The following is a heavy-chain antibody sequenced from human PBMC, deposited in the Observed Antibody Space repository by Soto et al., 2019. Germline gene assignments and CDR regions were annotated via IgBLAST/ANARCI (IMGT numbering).Heavy chain of an antibody. V-gene: IGHV1-69*13. J-gene: IGHJ6*02. CDR1: GGTFSSYA. CDR2: IIPIFGTA. D-gene: IGHD1-1*01. CDR3: ARDPGGMEPPRTYYGMDV. Sequence: ASVKVSCKASGGTFSSYAISWVRQAPGQGLEWMGGIIPIFGTANYAQKFQGRVTITADESTSTAYMELSSLRSEDTAVYYCARDPGGMEPPRTYYGMDVWGQGTTVTVSS.